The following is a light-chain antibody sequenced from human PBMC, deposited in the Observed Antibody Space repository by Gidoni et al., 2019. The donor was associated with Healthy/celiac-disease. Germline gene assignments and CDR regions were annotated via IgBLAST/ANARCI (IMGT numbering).Light chain of an antibody. CDR3: QQRSNWPYT. Sequence: DIVLTQSPATLSLSPGERATLSCRASQSVSSYLAWSQQKPGQAPRLRIYDASNRATGIPARFSGSGSGTDFTLTISSLEPEDFAVYYCQQRSNWPYTFXXXTKLEIK. CDR2: DAS. CDR1: QSVSSY. V-gene: IGKV3-11*01. J-gene: IGKJ2*01.